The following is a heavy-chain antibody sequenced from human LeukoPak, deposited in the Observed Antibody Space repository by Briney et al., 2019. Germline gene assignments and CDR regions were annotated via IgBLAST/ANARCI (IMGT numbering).Heavy chain of an antibody. Sequence: GGSLRLSCAASGFTFSSYSMNGVRQAPGKGLEWVSSISSSSSHIYYADSVKGRFPIYRDNAKNSLYLQMNSLRAEDTAVYYCARDSHIVVVTAIRRDAFDIWGQGTLVTVSS. CDR2: ISSSSSHI. D-gene: IGHD2-21*02. CDR3: ARDSHIVVVTAIRRDAFDI. V-gene: IGHV3-21*01. CDR1: GFTFSSYS. J-gene: IGHJ3*02.